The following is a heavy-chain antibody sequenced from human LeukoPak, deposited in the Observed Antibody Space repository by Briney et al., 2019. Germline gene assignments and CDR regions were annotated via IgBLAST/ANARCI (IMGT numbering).Heavy chain of an antibody. Sequence: GGSLRLSCAASGFTFSSYAMHWVRQAPGKGLEGVAVISYDGSNKYYADSVKGRFTTSRDNSKNTLYLQMNSLRAEDTAVYYCARDSLGYCSGGSCYELDYWGQGTLVTVSS. CDR3: ARDSLGYCSGGSCYELDY. J-gene: IGHJ4*02. V-gene: IGHV3-30-3*01. CDR1: GFTFSSYA. D-gene: IGHD2-15*01. CDR2: ISYDGSNK.